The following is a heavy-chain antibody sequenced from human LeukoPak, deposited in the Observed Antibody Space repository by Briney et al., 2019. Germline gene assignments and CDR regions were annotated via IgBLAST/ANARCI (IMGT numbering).Heavy chain of an antibody. D-gene: IGHD6-19*01. CDR1: GYTFTGYY. Sequence: ASVKVSCKASGYTFTGYYIHWVRQAPGQGLKWMGWINPNSGFAHYPQNFQGRLTMTRDTSTSTVYMELSRLRSDDTAVYYCARGQQWLEAFDYWGLGTLVTVSS. J-gene: IGHJ4*02. CDR2: INPNSGFA. V-gene: IGHV1-2*02. CDR3: ARGQQWLEAFDY.